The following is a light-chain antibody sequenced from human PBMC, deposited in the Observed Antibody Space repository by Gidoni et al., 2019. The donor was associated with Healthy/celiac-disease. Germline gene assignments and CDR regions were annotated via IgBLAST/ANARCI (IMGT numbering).Light chain of an antibody. V-gene: IGLV4-69*01. CDR2: LNSDGSH. Sequence: QLVLTQSPSASASLGASVKLTCTLSSGHSSYAIEWHQQQPEKGPRYLMKLNSDGSHSKGDGIPDRFSGSSSGAERYLTISSLQSEDEADYYWQTWGTGSVVFGGGTKLTVL. CDR1: SGHSSYA. CDR3: QTWGTGSVV. J-gene: IGLJ2*01.